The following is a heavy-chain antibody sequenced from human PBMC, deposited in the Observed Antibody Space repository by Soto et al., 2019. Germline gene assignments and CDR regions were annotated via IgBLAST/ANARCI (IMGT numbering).Heavy chain of an antibody. D-gene: IGHD3-10*01. CDR2: IIPIIGTP. V-gene: IGHV1-69*13. J-gene: IGHJ4*02. CDR3: ARDLEFRDGNISHLDY. Sequence: GASVKVSCKASGGTFRNHVFNWVRQAPGQGLGWMGGIIPIIGTPNYAQKFQGRVTITADASTSTVYLEVSSLRSQDTAVYYCARDLEFRDGNISHLDYWGQGTLVTVSS. CDR1: GGTFRNHV.